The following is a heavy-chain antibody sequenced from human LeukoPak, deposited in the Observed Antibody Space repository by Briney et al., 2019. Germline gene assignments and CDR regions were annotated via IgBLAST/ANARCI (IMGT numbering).Heavy chain of an antibody. J-gene: IGHJ1*01. D-gene: IGHD2-21*02. CDR1: GFTFSSYA. Sequence: GGFLRLSCAASGFTFSSYAMSWVRQAPGKGLEWVSGISGNGGTTYYPDSVKGRFTISRDNSRNTLYLQMNSLRGDDTAVYYCAKDRIGCSGDCFSDTETFQNWGQGILVTVSS. CDR2: ISGNGGTT. V-gene: IGHV3-23*01. CDR3: AKDRIGCSGDCFSDTETFQN.